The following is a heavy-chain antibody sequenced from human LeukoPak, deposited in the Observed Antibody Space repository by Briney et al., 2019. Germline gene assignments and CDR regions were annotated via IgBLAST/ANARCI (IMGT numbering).Heavy chain of an antibody. CDR1: GGSVSSGSYY. D-gene: IGHD2-21*02. Sequence: PSETLSLTCTVSGGSVSSGSYYWSWLRQPPGKGLEWIGYIYYSGSTNYNPSLKSRVTMSVDTSKNQFSLKLSSVTAADTAVYYCARHYCGGDCYSRWYFDLWGRGTLVTVSS. J-gene: IGHJ2*01. CDR3: ARHYCGGDCYSRWYFDL. V-gene: IGHV4-61*01. CDR2: IYYSGST.